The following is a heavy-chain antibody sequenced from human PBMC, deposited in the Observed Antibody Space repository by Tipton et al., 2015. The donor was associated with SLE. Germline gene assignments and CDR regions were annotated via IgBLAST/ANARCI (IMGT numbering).Heavy chain of an antibody. V-gene: IGHV4-38-2*01. D-gene: IGHD4-17*01. CDR2: VSHSGST. CDR3: ARVWDYGDAFDI. CDR1: GYSISSAYS. J-gene: IGHJ3*02. Sequence: TLSLTCAVSGYSISSAYSWGWIRQPPGKGLEWIGTVSHSGSTNYNPPLKSRVSISVDTSKNQISRKLSSVTAADTAVYYCARVWDYGDAFDIWGQGTMVTVSS.